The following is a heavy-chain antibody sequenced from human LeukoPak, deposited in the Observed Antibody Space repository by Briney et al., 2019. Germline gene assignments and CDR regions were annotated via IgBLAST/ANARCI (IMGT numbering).Heavy chain of an antibody. CDR2: ISSSGSTI. V-gene: IGHV3-48*04. CDR1: GFTFSSYG. D-gene: IGHD1-26*01. J-gene: IGHJ6*03. CDR3: ARGNSGSSLLRRYYYYMDV. Sequence: PGGSLRLSCAASGFTFSSYGIHWVRQAPGKGLEWVSYISSSGSTIYYADSVKGRFTISRDNAKNSLYLQMNSLRAEDTAVYYCARGNSGSSLLRRYYYYMDVWGKGTTVTVSS.